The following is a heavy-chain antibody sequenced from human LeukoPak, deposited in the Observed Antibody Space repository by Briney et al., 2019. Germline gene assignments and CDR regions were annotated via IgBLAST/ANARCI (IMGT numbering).Heavy chain of an antibody. Sequence: GGSLGLSCAASGFTFSSYEMNWVRQAPGKGMELISYISSSGSTIYYADSVKGRFTISRDNAKNSLYLQMNRLRAEDTAVYYCARGYEYYYGSGSYCNVPPDVWGKGTTVTISS. D-gene: IGHD3-10*01. CDR3: ARGYEYYYGSGSYCNVPPDV. V-gene: IGHV3-48*03. CDR2: ISSSGSTI. J-gene: IGHJ6*04. CDR1: GFTFSSYE.